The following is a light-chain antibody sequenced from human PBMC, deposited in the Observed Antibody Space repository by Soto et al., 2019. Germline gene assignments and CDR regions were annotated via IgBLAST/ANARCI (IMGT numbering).Light chain of an antibody. V-gene: IGKV1-39*01. CDR3: QQSYSAPVT. J-gene: IGKJ2*01. CDR2: AAS. CDR1: QSITTY. Sequence: DIQMTQSPSSLSASVGDRVTIVCRASQSITTYLNWYQQKPGKAPNLLIYAASSLQSGVPSRFSGSGSGTDFTLTISSLQPEDFATYYCQQSYSAPVTFGQGTKLEIK.